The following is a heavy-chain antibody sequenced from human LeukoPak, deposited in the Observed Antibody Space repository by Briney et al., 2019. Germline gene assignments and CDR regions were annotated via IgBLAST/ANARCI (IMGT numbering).Heavy chain of an antibody. CDR3: ARGQRYFDWFSY. D-gene: IGHD3-9*01. V-gene: IGHV4-4*07. J-gene: IGHJ4*02. Sequence: KPSETLSLTCTVSGGSISSYYWSWIRQPAGKGLEWIGRIYSSGSTNYNPSLKSRVTMSVDTSKNQFSLKLSPVTAADTAIYYCARGQRYFDWFSYWGQGTRVTVSS. CDR1: GGSISSYY. CDR2: IYSSGST.